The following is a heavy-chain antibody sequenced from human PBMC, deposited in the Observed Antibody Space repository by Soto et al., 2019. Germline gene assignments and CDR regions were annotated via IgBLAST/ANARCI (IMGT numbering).Heavy chain of an antibody. V-gene: IGHV1-18*01. D-gene: IGHD2-15*01. CDR3: ARAAVVVAARNWFDP. CDR2: ISAYNGNT. CDR1: GYTFTSYG. J-gene: IGHJ5*02. Sequence: GASVKVSCKASGYTFTSYGISWVRQAPGQGLEWMGWISAYNGNTNYAQKLQGRVTMTTDTSTSTAYMELRSLRSDDTAVYYCARAAVVVAARNWFDPWGQGTLVTVSS.